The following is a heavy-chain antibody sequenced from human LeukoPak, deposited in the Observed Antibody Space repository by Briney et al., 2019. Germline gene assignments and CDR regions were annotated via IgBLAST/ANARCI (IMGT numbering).Heavy chain of an antibody. J-gene: IGHJ3*02. CDR3: AREGAAAGHGAFDT. V-gene: IGHV3-66*01. Sequence: GGSLRLSCAASVFTVSSNYMSWVRQAPGKGLEWVSVIYSGGSTYYADSVKGRFTISRDNSKNTLYLQMNSLRAEDTAVYYCAREGAAAGHGAFDTWGQGTMVTVSS. CDR1: VFTVSSNY. D-gene: IGHD6-13*01. CDR2: IYSGGST.